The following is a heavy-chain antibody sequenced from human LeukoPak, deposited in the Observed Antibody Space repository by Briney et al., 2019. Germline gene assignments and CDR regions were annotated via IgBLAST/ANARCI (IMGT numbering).Heavy chain of an antibody. CDR3: ARDSTPVRMVRGVIYDY. J-gene: IGHJ4*02. CDR1: GGTFSSYA. Sequence: EASVKVSCKASGGTFSSYAISWVRPAPGQGLEWMGRIIPIFGIANYAQKFQGRVTITADKSTSTAFMELSSLRSEDTAVYYCARDSTPVRMVRGVIYDYWGQGTLVTVSS. V-gene: IGHV1-69*04. D-gene: IGHD3-10*01. CDR2: IIPIFGIA.